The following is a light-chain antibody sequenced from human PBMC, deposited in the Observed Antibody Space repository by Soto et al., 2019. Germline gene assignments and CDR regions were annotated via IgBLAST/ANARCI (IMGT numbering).Light chain of an antibody. V-gene: IGLV2-14*03. J-gene: IGLJ1*01. CDR3: CSYASSSTLYV. CDR1: SGDVGGYNY. CDR2: EIS. Sequence: QSVLTQPASMSGSPGQSITISCTGTSGDVGGYNYVSWYQQHPDKAPKLMIYEISNRPSGVSNRFSGSKSGNTASLTISGLQAEDDAYYYCCSYASSSTLYVFGTGTKVTVL.